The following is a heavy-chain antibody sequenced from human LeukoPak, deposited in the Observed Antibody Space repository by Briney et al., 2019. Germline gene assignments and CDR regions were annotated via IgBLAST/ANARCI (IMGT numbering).Heavy chain of an antibody. CDR1: GYTFTNYA. Sequence: ASAKVSCKASGYTFTNYAMHWVRQAPGQRLEWMGWINAGNGNTKYSQKFQGRVTITRDTSASTAYMELSSLRSEDTAVYYCARGTIFGVVNYYYGMDVWGQGTTVTVSS. J-gene: IGHJ6*02. CDR2: INAGNGNT. D-gene: IGHD3-3*01. CDR3: ARGTIFGVVNYYYGMDV. V-gene: IGHV1-3*01.